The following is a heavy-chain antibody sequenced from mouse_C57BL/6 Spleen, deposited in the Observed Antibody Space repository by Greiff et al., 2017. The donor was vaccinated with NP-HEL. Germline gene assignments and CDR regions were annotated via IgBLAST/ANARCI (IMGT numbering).Heavy chain of an antibody. CDR2: IYPRSGNT. V-gene: IGHV1-81*01. Sequence: VQLQQSGAELARPGASVKLSCTASGYTFTSYGISWVKQRTGQGLEWIGEIYPRSGNTYYTEKFKGKATLTADKSSSTAYLELRSLTSEDSAVYSWARGGLRRDWYFGGWGTGATVTVAS. D-gene: IGHD2-2*01. CDR3: ARGGLRRDWYFGG. CDR1: GYTFTSYG. J-gene: IGHJ1*03.